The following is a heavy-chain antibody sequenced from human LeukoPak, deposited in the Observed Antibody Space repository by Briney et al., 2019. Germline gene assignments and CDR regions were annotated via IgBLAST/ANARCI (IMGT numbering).Heavy chain of an antibody. V-gene: IGHV1-2*02. CDR1: GYTFTGYY. CDR2: INPNSGGT. Sequence: ASVKVSCKASGYTFTGYYMHWVRQAPGQGLEWMGWINPNSGGTNYAQKFQGRVTMTRDTSISTAYMELSRLRSDGTAVYYCAREPYSGYDYLDYWGQGTLVTVSS. J-gene: IGHJ4*02. D-gene: IGHD5-12*01. CDR3: AREPYSGYDYLDY.